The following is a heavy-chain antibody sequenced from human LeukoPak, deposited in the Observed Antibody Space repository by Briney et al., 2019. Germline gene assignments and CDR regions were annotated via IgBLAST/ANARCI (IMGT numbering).Heavy chain of an antibody. J-gene: IGHJ5*02. CDR2: INHSGST. CDR1: GGSFSGYY. V-gene: IGHV4-34*01. Sequence: SETLSLTCAVYGGSFSGYYWGWIRQPPGKGLEWIGEINHSGSTNYNPSLKSRVTISVDTSKNQFSLKLSSVTAADTAVYYCARGGGYDSSGCRSWGQGTLVTVSS. CDR3: ARGGGYDSSGCRS. D-gene: IGHD3-22*01.